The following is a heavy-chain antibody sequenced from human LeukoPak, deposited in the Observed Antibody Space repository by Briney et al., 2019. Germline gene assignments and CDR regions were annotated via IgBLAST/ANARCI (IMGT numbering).Heavy chain of an antibody. J-gene: IGHJ4*02. D-gene: IGHD3-22*01. CDR3: AGTYYYDSSGYPREETFDY. Sequence: SETLSLTCTVSGGSISSYYWSWIRQPPGKGLEWIGYIYYSGSTNYNPSLKSRVTISADTSKNQFSLKLSSVTAADTAVYYCAGTYYYDSSGYPREETFDYWGQGTLVTVSS. V-gene: IGHV4-59*08. CDR2: IYYSGST. CDR1: GGSISSYY.